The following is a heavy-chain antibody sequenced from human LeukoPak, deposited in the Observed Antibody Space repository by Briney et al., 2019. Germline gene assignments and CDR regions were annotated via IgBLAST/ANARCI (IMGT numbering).Heavy chain of an antibody. CDR3: ARVVPAAMLDWFDP. Sequence: PSETLSLTCAVYGGSFSGYYWSWIRQPPGKGLEWIGEINHSGSTNYNPSLKSRVTISVDTSKNQFSLKLSSVTAADTAMYYCARVVPAAMLDWFDPWGQGTLVTVSS. CDR1: GGSFSGYY. CDR2: INHSGST. V-gene: IGHV4-34*01. D-gene: IGHD2-2*01. J-gene: IGHJ5*02.